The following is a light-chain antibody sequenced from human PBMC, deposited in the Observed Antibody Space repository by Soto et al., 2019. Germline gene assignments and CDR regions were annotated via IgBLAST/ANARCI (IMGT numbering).Light chain of an antibody. J-gene: IGKJ1*01. V-gene: IGKV3-20*01. CDR2: GAS. CDR3: QLYGSSPGT. CDR1: QSVSSSY. Sequence: EIVLTQSPGTLSLSPEERATLSCRASQSVSSSYLAWYQQKPGQAPTLLIYGASSRATGIPDRFSGSGSGTDFTLTISRLEPEDFAVYYCQLYGSSPGTFGQGTKVEIK.